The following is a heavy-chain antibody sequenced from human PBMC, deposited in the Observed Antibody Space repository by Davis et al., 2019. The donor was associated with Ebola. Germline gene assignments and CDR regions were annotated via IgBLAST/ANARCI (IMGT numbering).Heavy chain of an antibody. CDR2: IRDKPSGATT. D-gene: IGHD4-17*01. J-gene: IGHJ4*02. Sequence: GESLKISCTSSGFTFGDYSMTWIRQAPGKGLEWVGFIRDKPSGATTEYAASVKGRFTISRDDSKSIVYLQMNSLKTEDSAFYYCTRRRTNDYDAYYFDYWGQGTLVTVSS. CDR3: TRRRTNDYDAYYFDY. V-gene: IGHV3-49*03. CDR1: GFTFGDYS.